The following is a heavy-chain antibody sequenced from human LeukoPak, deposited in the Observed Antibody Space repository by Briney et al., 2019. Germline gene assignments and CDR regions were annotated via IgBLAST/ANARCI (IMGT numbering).Heavy chain of an antibody. V-gene: IGHV4-34*01. CDR2: INHSGST. CDR1: GGSFSGYY. J-gene: IGHJ4*02. CDR3: ARGTQYYYDSSGYSPFRY. Sequence: PSETLSLTCAVYGGSFSGYYWSWIRQPPGKGLEWIGEINHSGSTNYNPSLKSRVTISVDTSKNQFSLKLSSVTAADTAVYYCARGTQYYYDSSGYSPFRYWGQGTLVTVSS. D-gene: IGHD3-22*01.